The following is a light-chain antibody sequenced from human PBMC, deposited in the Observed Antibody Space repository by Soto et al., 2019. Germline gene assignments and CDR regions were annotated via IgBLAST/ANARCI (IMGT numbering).Light chain of an antibody. Sequence: EIVLTQSPATLSLSPGERATLSCRASQSVSKSLAWYQQKPGQAPRILIYTTSNRATGIPARFSGSGSRTDFTLTISSLEPEDFAVYYCQQGNNWPIFTFGPGTKVDIK. V-gene: IGKV3-11*01. CDR3: QQGNNWPIFT. CDR2: TTS. J-gene: IGKJ3*01. CDR1: QSVSKS.